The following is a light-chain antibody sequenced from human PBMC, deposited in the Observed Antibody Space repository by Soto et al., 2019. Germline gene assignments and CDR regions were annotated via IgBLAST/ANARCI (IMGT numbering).Light chain of an antibody. V-gene: IGKV2-28*01. Sequence: DVVMTQSPLSLPVSPGEPASISCRSSQSLLHSNGNTYLDWYLQKPGQSPQLLIYLSFNRASGVPDRFSGSGTGTDFTLKISIVEAEDFGVYYCMQGLHGPWTFGQGTKVEIK. CDR3: MQGLHGPWT. CDR1: QSLLHSNGNTY. CDR2: LSF. J-gene: IGKJ1*01.